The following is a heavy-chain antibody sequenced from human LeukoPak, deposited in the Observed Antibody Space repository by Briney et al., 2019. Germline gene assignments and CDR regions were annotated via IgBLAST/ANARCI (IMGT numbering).Heavy chain of an antibody. CDR1: GYTFISYG. V-gene: IGHV1-2*02. Sequence: ASVKVSCKASGYTFISYGISWVRQAPGQGLEWMGWINPNSGDTNYAQKFQGRVTMTRDTSISTAYMELSRLRSDDTAVYYCARVRYRLAETYIDYWGQGTLVTVSS. CDR2: INPNSGDT. CDR3: ARVRYRLAETYIDY. D-gene: IGHD3-16*01. J-gene: IGHJ4*02.